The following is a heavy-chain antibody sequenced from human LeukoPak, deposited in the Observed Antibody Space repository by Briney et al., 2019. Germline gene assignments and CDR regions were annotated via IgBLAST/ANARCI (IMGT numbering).Heavy chain of an antibody. J-gene: IGHJ3*02. V-gene: IGHV3-21*01. CDR2: ITSDSSYM. D-gene: IGHD3-16*01. CDR1: GFTFSSYT. Sequence: PGGSLRLSCVASGFTFSSYTMNWVRQAPGKGLEWVSSITSDSSYMYYADSVKGRFTISRDNAKNSLCLQMNSLRAEDTAVYYCAGLVWGGCSLDAFYIWGQGKMVTVSS. CDR3: AGLVWGGCSLDAFYI.